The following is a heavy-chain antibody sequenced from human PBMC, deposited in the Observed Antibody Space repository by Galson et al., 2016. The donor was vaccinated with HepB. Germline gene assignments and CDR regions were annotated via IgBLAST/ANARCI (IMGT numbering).Heavy chain of an antibody. CDR1: GFTFSDYP. D-gene: IGHD4-23*01. V-gene: IGHV3-23*01. CDR2: ISARADGT. CDR3: VRDNFADY. J-gene: IGHJ4*02. Sequence: SLRLSCAPSGFTFSDYPMNWVRQAPGKGLQWVSTISARADGTHYEDSVRGRFTISRDNSKNTLSLQMNNLGAEDTALYFCVRDNFADYWGQGTLVTVSS.